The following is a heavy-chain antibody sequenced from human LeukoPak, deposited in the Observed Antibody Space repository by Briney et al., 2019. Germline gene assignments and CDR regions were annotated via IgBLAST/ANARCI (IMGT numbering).Heavy chain of an antibody. CDR2: ISGSGGDT. Sequence: PGGSLRLSCAASGFTFRSYAMSWVCQGPGKGLEWVSAISGSGGDTFYADSVKGRFTISRDNSKNTLYLQMNSLRAEDTAVYYCAKVRLRFLTTPTDAFDIWGQGTMVTVSS. CDR3: AKVRLRFLTTPTDAFDI. CDR1: GFTFRSYA. V-gene: IGHV3-23*01. J-gene: IGHJ3*02. D-gene: IGHD3-3*01.